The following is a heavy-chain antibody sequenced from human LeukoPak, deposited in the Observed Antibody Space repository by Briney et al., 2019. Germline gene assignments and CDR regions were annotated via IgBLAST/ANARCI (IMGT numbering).Heavy chain of an antibody. J-gene: IGHJ4*02. V-gene: IGHV1-69*01. CDR2: IIPIFGTA. CDR3: ARDRAARPQSFDY. CDR1: GGTFSSYA. Sequence: SVKVSCKASGGTFSSYAISWVRQAPGQGLEWMGGIIPIFGTANYAQKFQGRVTITADESTSTAYMELSSLRSEDTAVYYCARDRAARPQSFDYWGQGTLVTVSS.